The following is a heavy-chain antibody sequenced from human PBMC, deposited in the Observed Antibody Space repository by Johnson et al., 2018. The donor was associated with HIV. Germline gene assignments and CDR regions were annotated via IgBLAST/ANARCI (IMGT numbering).Heavy chain of an antibody. Sequence: QVQLVESGGGVVQPGRSLRLSCAASGFSPTNYDIDWVRQAPGKGLEWVGHISYDGNNKYYGDSVKGRFTISRDNSKNTLYLQMNSLRVEDTAVYHCAKVAVATAAGGVALDVWGPGTMVTVSS. D-gene: IGHD6-13*01. CDR3: AKVAVATAAGGVALDV. J-gene: IGHJ3*01. CDR1: GFSPTNYD. V-gene: IGHV3-30*18. CDR2: ISYDGNNK.